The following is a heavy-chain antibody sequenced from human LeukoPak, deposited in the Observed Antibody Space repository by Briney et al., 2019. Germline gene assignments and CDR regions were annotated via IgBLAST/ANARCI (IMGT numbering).Heavy chain of an antibody. D-gene: IGHD3-10*01. CDR2: IRSKAYDGTT. J-gene: IGHJ4*02. V-gene: IGHV3-49*04. Sequence: GGSLRLSCTASGFIFGDYGLSWVRQAPGKGLEGVGFIRSKAYDGTTEYAASMKGRFTISRDDSKSIAYLQMNSLKTEDTAVYYCTRIYGSGSYLCDYWGQGTLVIVSS. CDR3: TRIYGSGSYLCDY. CDR1: GFIFGDYG.